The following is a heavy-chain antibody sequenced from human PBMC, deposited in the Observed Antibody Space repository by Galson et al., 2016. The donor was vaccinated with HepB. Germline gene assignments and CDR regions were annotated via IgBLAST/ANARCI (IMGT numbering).Heavy chain of an antibody. Sequence: TLSLTCAVSGGSISSGGYSWSWIRQPPGKGLEWIGYIYHSGSTYYNPSLKSRVTISVDRSKNQFSLKLSSVTAADTAAYYCARAGKKRGYYYDSSGYNDAFDIWGQGTMVTVSS. CDR3: ARAGKKRGYYYDSSGYNDAFDI. CDR1: GGSISSGGYS. V-gene: IGHV4-30-2*01. CDR2: IYHSGST. D-gene: IGHD3-22*01. J-gene: IGHJ3*02.